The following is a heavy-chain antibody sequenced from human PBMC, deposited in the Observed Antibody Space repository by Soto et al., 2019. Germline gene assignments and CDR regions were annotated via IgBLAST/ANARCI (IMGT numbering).Heavy chain of an antibody. Sequence: XESLKIFRQGYGYSFTSYLIVWVRQMPGKGLDWMGIIYLGDSDTRYSPSFQGQVTISADKSISTDYLQWRSLKASDTAMYYCARHNRQADYRVFDTWGQGTLVTVSS. D-gene: IGHD4-4*01. CDR1: GYSFTSYL. J-gene: IGHJ5*02. CDR2: IYLGDSDT. CDR3: ARHNRQADYRVFDT. V-gene: IGHV5-51*01.